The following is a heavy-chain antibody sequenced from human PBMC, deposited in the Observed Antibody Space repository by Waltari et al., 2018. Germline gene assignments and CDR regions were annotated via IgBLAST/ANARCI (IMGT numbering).Heavy chain of an antibody. CDR2: IYHSGST. D-gene: IGHD4-17*01. Sequence: QVQLQESGPGLVKPSETLSLTCAVSGYSIRSGYYWGWIRQPPGKGLEWIGSIYHSGSTYYNPSLKSRVTISVDTSKNQFSLKLSSVTAADTAVYYCARWVGYGDLYYFDYWGQGTLVTVSS. V-gene: IGHV4-38-2*01. J-gene: IGHJ4*02. CDR3: ARWVGYGDLYYFDY. CDR1: GYSIRSGYY.